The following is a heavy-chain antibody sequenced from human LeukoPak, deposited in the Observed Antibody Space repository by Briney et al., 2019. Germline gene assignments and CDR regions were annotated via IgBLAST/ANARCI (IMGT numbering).Heavy chain of an antibody. CDR1: GGSINSSSYY. CDR3: ARSSIVGATIYFDP. D-gene: IGHD1-26*01. CDR2: IYYSGST. J-gene: IGHJ5*02. Sequence: SETLSLTCTVSGGSINSSSYYWGWIRQPPGKGLEWIGSIYYSGSTYYNPSLKSRVTISVDTSKNQFSLKLSSVTAADTAVYYCARSSIVGATIYFDPWGQGTLVTVSS. V-gene: IGHV4-39*07.